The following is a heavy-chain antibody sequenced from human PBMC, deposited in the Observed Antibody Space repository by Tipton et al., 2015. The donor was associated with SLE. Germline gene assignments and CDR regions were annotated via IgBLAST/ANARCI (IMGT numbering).Heavy chain of an antibody. D-gene: IGHD1-26*01. Sequence: LRLSCAVYGGSFSGYYWSWIRQPPGKGLEWIGSVYLSGSTYYNPSLKSRVTISVDTSKNQFSLKLSSVTAADTAVYYCASLVGAMDAFDIWGQGTMVTVSS. V-gene: IGHV4-34*01. CDR1: GGSFSGYY. CDR2: VYLSGST. J-gene: IGHJ3*02. CDR3: ASLVGAMDAFDI.